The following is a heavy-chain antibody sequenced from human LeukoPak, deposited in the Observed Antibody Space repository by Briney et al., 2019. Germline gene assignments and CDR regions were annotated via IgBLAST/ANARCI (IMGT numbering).Heavy chain of an antibody. CDR3: AREDSSGYGDAFDI. CDR2: ISSSSSYI. Sequence: GGSLRLSCAASGFTFSSYSMNWVRQAPGKGLEWVSSISSSSSYIYYADSVKGRFTISRDNAKNSLYLQMNSLRAEDTAVYYCAREDSSGYGDAFDIWGQGTMVTVSS. J-gene: IGHJ3*02. CDR1: GFTFSSYS. V-gene: IGHV3-21*01. D-gene: IGHD3-22*01.